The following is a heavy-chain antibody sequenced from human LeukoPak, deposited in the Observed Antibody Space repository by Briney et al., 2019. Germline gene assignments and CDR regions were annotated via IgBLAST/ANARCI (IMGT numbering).Heavy chain of an antibody. J-gene: IGHJ4*02. Sequence: KPGESLKISCKGSGYSFTTYWIGWVRQMPGKGLEWVGIIYPGDSDTRYRPSFQGQVTISADKSISTFYLQWSSLKAADTAMYYCVRLPYTSGWYAGFDYWGQGTLVTVSS. CDR2: IYPGDSDT. D-gene: IGHD6-19*01. CDR1: GYSFTTYW. CDR3: VRLPYTSGWYAGFDY. V-gene: IGHV5-51*01.